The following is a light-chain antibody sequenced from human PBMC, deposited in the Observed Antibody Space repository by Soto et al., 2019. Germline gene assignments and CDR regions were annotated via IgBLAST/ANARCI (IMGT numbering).Light chain of an antibody. Sequence: QSALTQPASVSGSPGQSITISCTGNSSDVGGYNYVSWYQQHPGKAPKLMIYEVSNRPSGVSNRFSGSKSGNTASLTISGPQAEDEADYHCSSYTSSSTPWVFGGGTKLTVL. V-gene: IGLV2-14*01. J-gene: IGLJ3*02. CDR2: EVS. CDR1: SSDVGGYNY. CDR3: SSYTSSSTPWV.